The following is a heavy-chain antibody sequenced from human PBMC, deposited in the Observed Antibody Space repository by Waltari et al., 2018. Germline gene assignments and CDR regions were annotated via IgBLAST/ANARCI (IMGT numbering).Heavy chain of an antibody. CDR2: MNPNSGNT. V-gene: IGHV1-8*01. CDR3: ARGAGEPVVVYYYYGMDV. CDR1: GYTFTSYD. J-gene: IGHJ6*02. Sequence: QVQLVKSGAEVKKPGAYVKVSCKDSGYTFTSYDINWVRQATGQGLEWMGWMNPNSGNTGYAQKYQGRVTMTRNTSISTAYMELSSLRSEDTAVYYCARGAGEPVVVYYYYGMDVWGQGTTVTVSS. D-gene: IGHD3-10*01.